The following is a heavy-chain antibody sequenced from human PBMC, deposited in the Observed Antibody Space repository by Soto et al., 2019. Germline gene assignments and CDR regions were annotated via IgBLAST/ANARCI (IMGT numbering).Heavy chain of an antibody. CDR1: GGSIDSGDYY. V-gene: IGHV4-61*08. D-gene: IGHD3-3*01. CDR2: VYYSGST. Sequence: SETLSLTCTVSGGSIDSGDYYWSWIRQPPGKGLEWIGYVYYSGSTNYNPSLKSRVTISVDTSKDQFSLKLSSVTAADTAVYYCARVPLRSYGMDVWGQGTTVTVSS. CDR3: ARVPLRSYGMDV. J-gene: IGHJ6*02.